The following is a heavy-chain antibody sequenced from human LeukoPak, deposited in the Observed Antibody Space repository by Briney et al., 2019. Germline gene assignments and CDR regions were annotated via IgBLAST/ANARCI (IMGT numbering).Heavy chain of an antibody. Sequence: GRSLRLPCAASGFTFSTYAMHWVRQAPGKGLEWVAFISYDGTNKYCADSVKGRFTISRDNSKNTLYLQMNSLRAEDTALYYCAREILTGYAFDIWGQGTMVTVSS. CDR1: GFTFSTYA. CDR3: AREILTGYAFDI. J-gene: IGHJ3*02. D-gene: IGHD7-27*01. V-gene: IGHV3-30-3*01. CDR2: ISYDGTNK.